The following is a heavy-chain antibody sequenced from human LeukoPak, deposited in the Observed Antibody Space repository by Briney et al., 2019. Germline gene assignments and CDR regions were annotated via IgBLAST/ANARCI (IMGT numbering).Heavy chain of an antibody. CDR1: GGSISSSSYY. V-gene: IGHV4-39*07. CDR2: IYYSGST. J-gene: IGHJ4*02. Sequence: SETLSLTCTVSGGSISSSSYYWGWIRQPPGKGLEWIGSIYYSGSTYYNPSLKGRVTISVDTSKNQFSLKLSSVTAADTAVYYCARAFITFGGVIVPSFDYWGQGTLVTVSS. CDR3: ARAFITFGGVIVPSFDY. D-gene: IGHD3-16*02.